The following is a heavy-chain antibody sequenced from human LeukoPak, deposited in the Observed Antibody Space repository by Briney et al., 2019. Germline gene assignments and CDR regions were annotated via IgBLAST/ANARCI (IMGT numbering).Heavy chain of an antibody. CDR2: IRSKSNNYAT. V-gene: IGHV3-73*01. CDR1: GFTFSGSA. Sequence: GGSLRLSCAASGFTFSGSAIHWVRQASGKGLEWVGRIRSKSNNYATTYGASVKGRFTFSRDDSKNTAYLQMNSLKTEDTAVYYCTRSLYYDSWSGYFGGEDFDYWGQGTLVTVSS. D-gene: IGHD3-3*01. J-gene: IGHJ4*02. CDR3: TRSLYYDSWSGYFGGEDFDY.